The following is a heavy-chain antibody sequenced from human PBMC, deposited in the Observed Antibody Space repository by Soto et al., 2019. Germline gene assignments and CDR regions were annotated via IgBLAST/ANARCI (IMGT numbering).Heavy chain of an antibody. CDR2: IWSDGSNE. CDR1: EFTFSRHG. J-gene: IGHJ6*03. V-gene: IGHV3-33*01. D-gene: IGHD3-10*01. Sequence: GGSLRLSCAASEFTFSRHGMHWVRQAPGKGLQWVGVIWSDGSNEVYADSVKGRFIISRDNSKNILYLQMNSLRAEDTAVYYCARERTFGDNKHNYMDVWGTGITVTVSS. CDR3: ARERTFGDNKHNYMDV.